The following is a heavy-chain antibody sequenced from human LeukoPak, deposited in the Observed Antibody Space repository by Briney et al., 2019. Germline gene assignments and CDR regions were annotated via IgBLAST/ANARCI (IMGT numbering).Heavy chain of an antibody. Sequence: ASETLSLTCAVYGGSFSGYYWSWIRQPPGKGLEWIGEINHSGSTNYNPSLKSRVTISVDATKNKFFLKLSSVTAADPAVYYCARGRPKDYDFWRGYYTPTYYYYYMDVWGKGTTVTVSS. CDR1: GGSFSGYY. CDR2: INHSGST. CDR3: ARGRPKDYDFWRGYYTPTYYYYYMDV. D-gene: IGHD3-3*01. V-gene: IGHV4-34*01. J-gene: IGHJ6*03.